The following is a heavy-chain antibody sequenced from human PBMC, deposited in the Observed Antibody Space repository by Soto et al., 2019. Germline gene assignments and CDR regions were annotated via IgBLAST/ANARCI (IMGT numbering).Heavy chain of an antibody. CDR2: IIPIFGTA. CDR1: GGTFSSYA. V-gene: IGHV1-69*13. J-gene: IGHJ3*02. Sequence: ASVKVSCKASGGTFSSYAISWVRQAPGQGLEWMGGIIPIFGTANYAQKFQGRVTITAVESTSTGYMELSSLRSEDTAVYYCARARQLTGYYKEAFDIWGQGTMVTVSS. D-gene: IGHD3-9*01. CDR3: ARARQLTGYYKEAFDI.